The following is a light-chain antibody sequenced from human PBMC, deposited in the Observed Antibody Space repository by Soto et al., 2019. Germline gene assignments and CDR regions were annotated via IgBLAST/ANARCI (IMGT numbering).Light chain of an antibody. Sequence: QSVRTQPASVSGSPGQSITISCTGTSGDIGSYNRVPWYQQHPGKAPKLIIYEVTDRPSGVSNRFSGSKSGNTASLTISGLQAEDEAEYYCSSYTNINTRACVFGTGTKVTVL. V-gene: IGLV2-14*01. CDR1: SGDIGSYNR. J-gene: IGLJ1*01. CDR2: EVT. CDR3: SSYTNINTRACV.